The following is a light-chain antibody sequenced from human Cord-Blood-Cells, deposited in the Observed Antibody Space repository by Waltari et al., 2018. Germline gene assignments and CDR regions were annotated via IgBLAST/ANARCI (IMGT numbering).Light chain of an antibody. CDR3: QVWDSSTYR. Sequence: SYELTQPLSVSVALGQTARITCGGNNIGSKNVPWYQQKPGQAPVLVIYRDSNRPSGIPERFSGSNSGNTATLTISRAQAGDEADYYCQVWDSSTYRFGTGTKVTVL. V-gene: IGLV3-9*01. CDR2: RDS. CDR1: NIGSKN. J-gene: IGLJ1*01.